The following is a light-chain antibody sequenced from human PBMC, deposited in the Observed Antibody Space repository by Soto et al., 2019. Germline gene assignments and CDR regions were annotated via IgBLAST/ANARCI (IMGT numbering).Light chain of an antibody. CDR3: QTWGTGIQV. CDR1: SGHSSYA. Sequence: QPVLTQSPSASASLGASVKLTCTLSSGHSSYALAWHQQQPEKGPRYLMKLNSDGSHSKGDGIPDRFSGSSSGAERYLTISSLQSEDEADYYCQTWGTGIQVFGGVTKLTVL. J-gene: IGLJ2*01. V-gene: IGLV4-69*01. CDR2: LNSDGSH.